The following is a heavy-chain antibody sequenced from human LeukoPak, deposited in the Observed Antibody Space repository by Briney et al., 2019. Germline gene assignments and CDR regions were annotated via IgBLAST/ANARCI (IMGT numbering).Heavy chain of an antibody. CDR1: GFTFSSYA. J-gene: IGHJ4*02. V-gene: IGHV3-23*01. D-gene: IGHD1-26*01. CDR2: ISGSGGST. Sequence: GGSLRLSCAASGFTFSSYAMSWVRQAPGKGLEWVSAISGSGGSTYYADSVKGRFTISRDNSKNTLYLQMNSLRAEDTAVYYCAISISGSWGSFDYWGQGTLVTVSS. CDR3: AISISGSWGSFDY.